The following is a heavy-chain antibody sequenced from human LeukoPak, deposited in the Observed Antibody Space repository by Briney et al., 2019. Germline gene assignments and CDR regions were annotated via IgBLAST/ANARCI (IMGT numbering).Heavy chain of an antibody. J-gene: IGHJ4*02. Sequence: GASVTVSFTASGYTFTSYAMHWVRQAPGQRLEWMGWINAGNGNTKYSQKFQGRVTITRDTSASTAYMELSSLGSEDTAVYYCARTAILSSSWYDYWGQGTLVTVSS. CDR2: INAGNGNT. CDR1: GYTFTSYA. D-gene: IGHD6-13*01. CDR3: ARTAILSSSWYDY. V-gene: IGHV1-3*01.